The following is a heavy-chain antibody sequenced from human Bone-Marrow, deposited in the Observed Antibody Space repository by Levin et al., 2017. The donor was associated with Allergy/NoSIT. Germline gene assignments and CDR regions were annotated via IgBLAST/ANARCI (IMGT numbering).Heavy chain of an antibody. CDR1: GYTFTNYF. V-gene: IGHV1-46*01. J-gene: IGHJ6*02. D-gene: IGHD2-2*01. Sequence: GESLKISCKASGYTFTNYFIHWVRQAPGQGLEWMGIINPTGGSTTYAQKFQGRVTMTRDTSTSTVYMELSSLRSEDTAVYYCARPVVPAAPFPADVWGQGTAVTVSS. CDR3: ARPVVPAAPFPADV. CDR2: INPTGGST.